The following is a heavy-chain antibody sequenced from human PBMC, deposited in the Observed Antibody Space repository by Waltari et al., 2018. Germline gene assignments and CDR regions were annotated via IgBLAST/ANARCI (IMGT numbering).Heavy chain of an antibody. CDR1: GGPFSGYY. CDR2: INQSGRT. J-gene: IGHJ6*03. Sequence: QVQLQQWGAGLLKPSETLSLTCVVYGGPFSGYYWSWIRQAPGKGLEWIGEINQSGRTNYNPSLKRRVTISIDTSKKQFSLKVRSVTAADTAVYYCAKANTIFGVVRTWYYMDVWGKGTTVTVSS. D-gene: IGHD3-3*01. V-gene: IGHV4-34*01. CDR3: AKANTIFGVVRTWYYMDV.